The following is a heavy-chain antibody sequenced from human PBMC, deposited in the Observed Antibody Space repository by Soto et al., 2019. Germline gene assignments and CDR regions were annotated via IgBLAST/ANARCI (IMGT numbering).Heavy chain of an antibody. J-gene: IGHJ4*02. V-gene: IGHV1-69*02. CDR2: IIPILGIA. CDR3: ARVSVGYYDSSGQIDY. D-gene: IGHD3-22*01. CDR1: GGTFSSYT. Sequence: QVQLVQYGAEVKKPGSSVKVSCKASGGTFSSYTISWVRQAPGQGLEWMGRIIPILGIANYAQKFQGRVTITADKSTSTAYMELSSLSSEDTAVYYCARVSVGYYDSSGQIDYWGQGTLVTVSS.